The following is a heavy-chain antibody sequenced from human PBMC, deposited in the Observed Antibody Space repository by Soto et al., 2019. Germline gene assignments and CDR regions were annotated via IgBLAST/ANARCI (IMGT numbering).Heavy chain of an antibody. CDR1: GVTVRTYA. Sequence: GGSRGRGCVASGVTVRTYAVAWSRQAPGKGLEWVSVIGADGDGIQYADPVEGRFTISRDNSQSSLYLQMNSLRAEDTAVYYCAKYSTTAASRYFDLWGQGTLVTVSS. CDR3: AKYSTTAASRYFDL. V-gene: IGHV3-23*01. CDR2: IGADGDGI. D-gene: IGHD1-1*01. J-gene: IGHJ4*02.